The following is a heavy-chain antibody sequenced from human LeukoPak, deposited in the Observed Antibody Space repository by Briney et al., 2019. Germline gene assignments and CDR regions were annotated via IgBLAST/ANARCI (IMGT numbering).Heavy chain of an antibody. D-gene: IGHD6-13*01. CDR2: ISGGSTYI. J-gene: IGHJ1*01. Sequence: PGGPLRLSCAASGFTFSSYGMNWVRQAPGKGLEWVSSISGGSTYIYYADSVKGRFTISRDNAKNSLYLQMNSLRAEDTAVYYCARHPGSWSDDGAEYFQHWGQGTLVTVSS. V-gene: IGHV3-21*01. CDR3: ARHPGSWSDDGAEYFQH. CDR1: GFTFSSYG.